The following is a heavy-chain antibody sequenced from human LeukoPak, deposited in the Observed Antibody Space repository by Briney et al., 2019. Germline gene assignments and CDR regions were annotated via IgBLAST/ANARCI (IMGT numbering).Heavy chain of an antibody. D-gene: IGHD6-19*01. J-gene: IGHJ3*02. CDR2: ISGSGGST. Sequence: GGSLRLSCAASGFTFSSYSMNWVRQAPGKGLEWVSAISGSGGSTYYADSVKGRFTISRDNSKNTLYLQMNSLRAEDTAVYYCAKGGTSKQWLVGGAFDIWGQGTMVTVSS. V-gene: IGHV3-23*01. CDR1: GFTFSSYS. CDR3: AKGGTSKQWLVGGAFDI.